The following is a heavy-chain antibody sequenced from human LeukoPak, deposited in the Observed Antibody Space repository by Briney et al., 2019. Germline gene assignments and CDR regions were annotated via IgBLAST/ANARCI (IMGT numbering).Heavy chain of an antibody. V-gene: IGHV4-39*01. CDR3: VICIAVAGSIDY. D-gene: IGHD6-19*01. CDR2: IYYSGST. CDR1: GGSISSSSYY. J-gene: IGHJ4*02. Sequence: SETLSLTCTVSGGSISSSSYYWGWIRQPPGKGLEWIGSIYYSGSTYYNPSLKSRVTISVDTSKNQFSLKLSSVTAADTAVYYCVICIAVAGSIDYWGQGTLVTVSS.